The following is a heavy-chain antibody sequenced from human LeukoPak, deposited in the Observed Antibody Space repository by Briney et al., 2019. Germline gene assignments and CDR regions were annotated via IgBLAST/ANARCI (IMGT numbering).Heavy chain of an antibody. CDR2: IGYDGSKM. CDR3: AKDNRNYYIDY. CDR1: GFTFSSYG. V-gene: IGHV3-30*02. J-gene: IGHJ4*02. Sequence: GGSLRLSCAASGFTFSSYGMHWVRQAPGKGLEWVAFIGYDGSKMYYVDSVKGRLTISRDNSENTLYLQMNSLRTEDTALYYCAKDNRNYYIDYWGQGTLVTVSS. D-gene: IGHD3-10*01.